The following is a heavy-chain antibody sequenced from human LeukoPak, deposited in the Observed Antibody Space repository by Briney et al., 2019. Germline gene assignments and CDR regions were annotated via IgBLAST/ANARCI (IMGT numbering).Heavy chain of an antibody. V-gene: IGHV3-23*01. Sequence: GGSLRLSCAASGFIFSSYSMSWVRQAPGKGLEWVSVITGSGGNTYYADSVEGRFTISKDSSKNAVYLQMSSLRVDDTAVYYCAKAASSSWPSYYCGMDVWGQGTTVTVSS. D-gene: IGHD6-13*01. CDR2: ITGSGGNT. J-gene: IGHJ6*02. CDR3: AKAASSSWPSYYCGMDV. CDR1: GFIFSSYS.